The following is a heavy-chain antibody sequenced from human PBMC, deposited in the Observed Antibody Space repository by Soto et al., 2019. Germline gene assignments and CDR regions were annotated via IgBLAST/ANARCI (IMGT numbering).Heavy chain of an antibody. J-gene: IGHJ5*02. Sequence: ASVKVSCKASGYTFTSYGISWVRQAPGQGLEWMGRISAYNGNTHYAQKLQGRVTMTTDTSTSTAYMELRSLRSDDTVVYYCARDECYGLMGRANWFDPWGQGTQVTVSS. CDR1: GYTFTSYG. CDR2: ISAYNGNT. V-gene: IGHV1-18*01. CDR3: ARDECYGLMGRANWFDP. D-gene: IGHD2-8*01.